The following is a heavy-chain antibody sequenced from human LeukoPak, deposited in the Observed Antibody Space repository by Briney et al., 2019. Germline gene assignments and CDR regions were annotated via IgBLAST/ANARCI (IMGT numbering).Heavy chain of an antibody. D-gene: IGHD1-26*01. CDR2: ISAYNGNT. CDR3: ARARIVGATRIYYFDY. CDR1: GYTFTSYG. J-gene: IGHJ4*01. Sequence: ASVKVSCKASGYTFTSYGISWVRQAPGQGLAWMGWISAYNGNTNYAQKLQGRVTMTTDTSTSTAYMELRSLRSDDTAVYYCARARIVGATRIYYFDYWGQGTLVTVSS. V-gene: IGHV1-18*01.